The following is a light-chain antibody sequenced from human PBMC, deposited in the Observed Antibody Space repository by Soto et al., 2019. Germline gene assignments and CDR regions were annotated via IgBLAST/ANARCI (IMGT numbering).Light chain of an antibody. CDR3: QQYYSYPPYT. CDR1: QGISSY. V-gene: IGKV1-8*01. Sequence: AIRMTQSPSSFSASTGDRVTITCRASQGISSYLAWYQQKPGKAPKLLIYAASTLQSGVPSRFSGSGSGTDFTLTIRRLQSEDFATYYCQQYYSYPPYTFGQGTKLEIK. J-gene: IGKJ2*01. CDR2: AAS.